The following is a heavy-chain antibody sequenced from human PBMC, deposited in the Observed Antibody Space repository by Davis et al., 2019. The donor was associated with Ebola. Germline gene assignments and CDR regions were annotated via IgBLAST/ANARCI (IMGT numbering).Heavy chain of an antibody. CDR1: GDSISSSNW. CDR3: ARRGRAMDV. D-gene: IGHD6-13*01. J-gene: IGHJ6*02. CDR2: IYSSGST. V-gene: IGHV4-39*01. Sequence: SETLSLTCAVSGDSISSSNWWSWLRQPPGKGLEWIGNIYSSGSTYYSPSLQSRVTISVDTSKNQFSLKLSSVIAADTAVYYCARRGRAMDVWGQGTTVTVSS.